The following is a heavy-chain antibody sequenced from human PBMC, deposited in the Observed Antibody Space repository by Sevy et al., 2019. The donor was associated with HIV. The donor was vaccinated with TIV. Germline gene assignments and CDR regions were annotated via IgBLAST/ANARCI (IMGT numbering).Heavy chain of an antibody. V-gene: IGHV3-21*01. Sequence: GGSLRLSCAASGFSFNTYTSYWVRQAPGEGLEWISSISSSGVYEYYADSVRGRFTISRDNAKNSLSLQMNGLRVEDTGVYYCARVPDSGGRGRADYWGQGTRVTVSS. D-gene: IGHD1-26*01. CDR2: ISSSGVYE. CDR3: ARVPDSGGRGRADY. J-gene: IGHJ4*02. CDR1: GFSFNTYT.